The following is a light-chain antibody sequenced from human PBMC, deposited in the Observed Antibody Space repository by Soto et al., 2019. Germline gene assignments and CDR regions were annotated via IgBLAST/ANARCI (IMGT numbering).Light chain of an antibody. V-gene: IGLV1-40*01. J-gene: IGLJ2*01. CDR2: DNT. Sequence: QSVLTQPPSVSGAPGQRVTISCTGSSSNIGAGFDVHWYQHLPGTAPKPLIYDNTNRQSGVPDRFSGSKSGTSASLAITGLQAEDEADYYCQSYDSSLSGWLFGGGTKLTVL. CDR3: QSYDSSLSGWL. CDR1: SSNIGAGFD.